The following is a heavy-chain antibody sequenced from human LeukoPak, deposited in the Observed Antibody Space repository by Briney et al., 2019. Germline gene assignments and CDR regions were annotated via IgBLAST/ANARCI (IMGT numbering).Heavy chain of an antibody. D-gene: IGHD1-1*01. CDR1: AGSISSYY. V-gene: IGHV4-59*01. J-gene: IGHJ3*02. CDR2: IYYSGST. Sequence: PSETLSLTCTVPAGSISSYYWSSIRQHPGKGLEWIGYIYYSGSTNYNPSLKSRVTISVDTSKNQFSRKLSAVTAADTAVYYCAGGYANYDAFDIWGQGTMVTVSS. CDR3: AGGYANYDAFDI.